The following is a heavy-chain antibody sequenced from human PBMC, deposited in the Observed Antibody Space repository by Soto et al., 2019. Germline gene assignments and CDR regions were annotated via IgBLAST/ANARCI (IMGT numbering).Heavy chain of an antibody. J-gene: IGHJ6*02. V-gene: IGHV3-30*04. CDR2: ITYDGSTQ. CDR1: GSTFSDDA. D-gene: IGHD3-3*01. Sequence: QVQLVESGGGVVQPGRSLRLSCAASGSTFSDDAMHWVRQAPGKGLEWVAVITYDGSTQHYADSVRGRFTISRDNSKNMLFLQMSSLRGDDTAVYYCARDVGTQLDFWSTSGMDVWGQGTTVIVSS. CDR3: ARDVGTQLDFWSTSGMDV.